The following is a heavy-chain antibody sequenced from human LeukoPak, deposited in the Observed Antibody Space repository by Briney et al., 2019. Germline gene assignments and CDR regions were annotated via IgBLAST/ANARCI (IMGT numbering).Heavy chain of an antibody. D-gene: IGHD5-12*01. V-gene: IGHV1-69*04. CDR1: GGTFSSYA. J-gene: IGHJ4*02. Sequence: SVKVSCKASGGTFSSYAISWVRQAPGQGLEWMGRIIPILGIANYAQKFQGRVTITADKSTSTAYMELSSLRSEDTAVYYCARIGEMATIADYWGLGTLVTVSS. CDR2: IIPILGIA. CDR3: ARIGEMATIADY.